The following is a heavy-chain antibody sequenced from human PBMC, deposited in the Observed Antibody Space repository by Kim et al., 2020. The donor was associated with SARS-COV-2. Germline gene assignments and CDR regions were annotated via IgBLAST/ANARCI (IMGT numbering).Heavy chain of an antibody. D-gene: IGHD1-1*01. Sequence: GGSLRLSCAASGFVFSDYCMSWIRQAPGKGLEWISYISSGADIIYYADSVKGRFAISRDNAGNSLYLQLNSLGAEDTAVYYCVRDIIAPGSTEYFHHWGQGTLVTVSS. J-gene: IGHJ1*01. CDR2: ISSGADII. CDR1: GFVFSDYC. CDR3: VRDIIAPGSTEYFHH. V-gene: IGHV3-11*01.